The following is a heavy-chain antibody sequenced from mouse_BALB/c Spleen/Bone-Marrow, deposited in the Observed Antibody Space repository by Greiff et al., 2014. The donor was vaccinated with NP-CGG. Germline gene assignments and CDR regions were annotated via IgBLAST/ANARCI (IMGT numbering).Heavy chain of an antibody. CDR3: ARHNYDETWFAY. Sequence: DVKLVESGGGLVQPGGSLKLSCATSGFTFSDYYMYWVRQTPEKRLGWVAYISNGGGSTYYPDTVKGRFTISRDNAKNTLYLQRSRLKSEDTAMYYCARHNYDETWFAYWGQGTLVTVSA. D-gene: IGHD2-4*01. V-gene: IGHV5-12*02. CDR1: GFTFSDYY. CDR2: ISNGGGST. J-gene: IGHJ3*01.